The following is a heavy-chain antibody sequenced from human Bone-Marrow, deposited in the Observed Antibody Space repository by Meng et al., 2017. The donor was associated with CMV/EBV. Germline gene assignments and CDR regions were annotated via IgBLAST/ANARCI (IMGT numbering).Heavy chain of an antibody. D-gene: IGHD2-15*01. J-gene: IGHJ6*02. CDR3: ARPYCSSSSCYMSGHGMDV. Sequence: GESLKISCAASGFTFDDYTMHWVRQAPGKGLEWVSLISWDGGSTYYADSVKGRFTISRDNAKNTLYLQMNSLRAEDTAVYYCARPYCSSSSCYMSGHGMDVWGQGTTVTVSS. V-gene: IGHV3-43*01. CDR1: GFTFDDYT. CDR2: ISWDGGST.